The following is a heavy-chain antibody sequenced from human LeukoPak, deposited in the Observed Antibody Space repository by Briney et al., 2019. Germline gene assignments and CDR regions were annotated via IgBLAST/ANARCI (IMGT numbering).Heavy chain of an antibody. CDR1: AWTFRNAW. CDR2: IKRKIEDETT. Sequence: GGSLRLSCVVSAWTFRNAWMTWVRQAPGEGLEWVGRIKRKIEDETTDYAAPVKGRLTISRDDSKNTLYLQMNSLKIEDTAVYYCSADSVVTTDYAFDIWGQGTMVTVSS. CDR3: SADSVVTTDYAFDI. V-gene: IGHV3-15*01. D-gene: IGHD2-21*02. J-gene: IGHJ3*02.